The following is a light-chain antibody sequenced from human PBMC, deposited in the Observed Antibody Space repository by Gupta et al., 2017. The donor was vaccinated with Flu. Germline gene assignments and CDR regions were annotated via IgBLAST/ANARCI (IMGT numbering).Light chain of an antibody. J-gene: IGKJ4*01. CDR1: QSVSSSY. Sequence: EIVLPQSPGTLSLSPGERATLSCRASQSVSSSYLAWYQQKPGQAPRLLIYGASSRATGIPDRLSGSGSGTDFTLTSSRLETEDFAVYYCQKYGSSPQRLTLGGGTKVEIK. V-gene: IGKV3-20*01. CDR3: QKYGSSPQRLT. CDR2: GAS.